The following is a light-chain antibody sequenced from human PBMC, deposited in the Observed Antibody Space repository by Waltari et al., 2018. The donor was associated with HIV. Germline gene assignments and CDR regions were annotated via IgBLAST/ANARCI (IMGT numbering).Light chain of an antibody. CDR1: SCDVAYYYS. CDR2: DVS. V-gene: IGLV2-14*03. J-gene: IGLJ3*02. CDR3: TSYISSSSPV. Sequence: SALTQPASVSVSPGQSTTISCTGTSCDVAYYYSVSPHQHPPQKPPKVTIYDVSYRPSGVADLFSGSKSSNSASLTIAGLQAEDEADYFCTSYISSSSPVFGGGTKLTVL.